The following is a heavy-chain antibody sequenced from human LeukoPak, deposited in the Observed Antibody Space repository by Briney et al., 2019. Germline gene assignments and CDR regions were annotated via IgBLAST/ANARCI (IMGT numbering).Heavy chain of an antibody. Sequence: SDTLSLTCTLSGGPMSSYYWSWIRHPAGRGLECIGRIYTSESTNYNPSLKSRVTMSVDTSKNQFSLKLSSVTAADAAVYYCARDRRAFWSGYTKYYYYYGMDVWGQGTTVTVSS. CDR1: GGPMSSYY. J-gene: IGHJ6*02. D-gene: IGHD3-3*01. CDR3: ARDRRAFWSGYTKYYYYYGMDV. V-gene: IGHV4-4*07. CDR2: IYTSEST.